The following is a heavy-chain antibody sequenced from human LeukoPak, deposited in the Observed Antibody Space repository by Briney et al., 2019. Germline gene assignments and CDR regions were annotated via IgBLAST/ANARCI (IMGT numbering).Heavy chain of an antibody. V-gene: IGHV1-2*02. Sequence: ASVKVSCKASGHTFTGYYMHWVRQAPGQGLEWMGWINANSGDTNYAQKFQGRVTMTRDTSISTAYMELSRLRSDDTAVYYCARDPLWFGELSVRWFDPWGQGTLVTVSS. CDR2: INANSGDT. CDR1: GHTFTGYY. CDR3: ARDPLWFGELSVRWFDP. J-gene: IGHJ5*02. D-gene: IGHD3-10*01.